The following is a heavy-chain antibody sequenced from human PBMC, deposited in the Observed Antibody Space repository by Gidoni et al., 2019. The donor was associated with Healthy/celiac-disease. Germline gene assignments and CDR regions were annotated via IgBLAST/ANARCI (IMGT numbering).Heavy chain of an antibody. D-gene: IGHD6-19*01. V-gene: IGHV4-34*01. CDR2: INHSGST. CDR3: ARTGYSSGDDY. Sequence: QVQLQQWGAGLLKPSETLSLTCAVYGGSFSGYYWSWIRQPPGKGLEWIGEINHSGSTNYNPSLKSRVTISVDTSKNQFSLKLSSVTAADTAVYYCARTGYSSGDDYWGQGTLVTVSS. CDR1: GGSFSGYY. J-gene: IGHJ4*02.